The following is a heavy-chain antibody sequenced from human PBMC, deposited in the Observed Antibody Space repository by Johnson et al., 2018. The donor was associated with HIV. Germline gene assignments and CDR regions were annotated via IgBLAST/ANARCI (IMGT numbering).Heavy chain of an antibody. CDR3: VRRARDPSTWLGGSLNAFDI. J-gene: IGHJ3*02. D-gene: IGHD6-13*01. CDR2: LWYDGSNK. V-gene: IGHV3-30*04. CDR1: GFTFSSYS. Sequence: QVQLVESGGGVVQPGRSLRLSCAASGFTFSSYSMHWVRQAPGKGLEWVAVLWYDGSNKYYADSVKGRFTISRDNSKDTLYLQMNSLRAEDTAVYFCVRRARDPSTWLGGSLNAFDIWGQGTLVTVSS.